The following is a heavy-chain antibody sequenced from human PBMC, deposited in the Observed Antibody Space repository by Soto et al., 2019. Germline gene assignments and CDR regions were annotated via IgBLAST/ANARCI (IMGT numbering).Heavy chain of an antibody. CDR1: GYTFTSYG. Sequence: ASVKVSCKASGYTFTSYGINWVRQATGQGLEWMGWMNPNSGNTGYAQKFQGRVTMTRNTSISTAYMELSSLRSEDTAVYYCARGAVRYCSSTSCYAYYYYYYMDVWGKGITVTVSS. J-gene: IGHJ6*03. CDR2: MNPNSGNT. V-gene: IGHV1-8*01. CDR3: ARGAVRYCSSTSCYAYYYYYYMDV. D-gene: IGHD2-2*01.